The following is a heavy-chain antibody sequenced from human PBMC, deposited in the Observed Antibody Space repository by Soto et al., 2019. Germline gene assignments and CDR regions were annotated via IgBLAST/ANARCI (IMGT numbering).Heavy chain of an antibody. J-gene: IGHJ4*02. Sequence: EASVKVSCKASGYTFTSYAMHWVRQAPGQRLEWMGWINAGNGNTKYSQKFQGRVTITRDTSASTAYMELSSLRSEDTAVYYCARSIGVVWEFDYWGQGTLVTVSS. D-gene: IGHD1-26*01. V-gene: IGHV1-3*01. CDR3: ARSIGVVWEFDY. CDR2: INAGNGNT. CDR1: GYTFTSYA.